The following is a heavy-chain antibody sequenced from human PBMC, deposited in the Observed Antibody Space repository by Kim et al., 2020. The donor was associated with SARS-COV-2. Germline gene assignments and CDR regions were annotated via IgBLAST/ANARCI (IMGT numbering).Heavy chain of an antibody. V-gene: IGHV4-4*02. CDR3: AKSHGWYALQY. D-gene: IGHD6-19*01. J-gene: IGHJ4*02. CDR1: GVSISSNGHW. CDR2: IHHTGST. Sequence: SETLSLTCAVSGVSISSNGHWWSWVRQSPGKGLEWIGEIHHTGSTKYNLSLRSRVTLFLDTSKNQFSVTLNSVTAADTALYYCAKSHGWYALQYWGQGLLVAVSS.